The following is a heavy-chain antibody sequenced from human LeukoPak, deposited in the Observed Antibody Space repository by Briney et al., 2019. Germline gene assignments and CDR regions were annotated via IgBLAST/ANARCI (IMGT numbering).Heavy chain of an antibody. CDR3: ARGHFGLDV. J-gene: IGHJ6*02. V-gene: IGHV3-11*01. CDR2: ISNSGNSI. Sequence: GGPLTLSCAPSGFTHNDWLVSCMPHAPGTGLEWVSYISNSGNSIYYADSVKGRFTISRDNAKKTVNLQMNSLRAEDTAIYYCARGHFGLDVWGQGTTVTVSS. CDR1: GFTHNDWL.